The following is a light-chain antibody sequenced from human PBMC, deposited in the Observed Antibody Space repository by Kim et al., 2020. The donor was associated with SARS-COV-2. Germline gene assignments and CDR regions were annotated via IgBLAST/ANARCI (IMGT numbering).Light chain of an antibody. CDR2: GAS. CDR1: QSVSSN. J-gene: IGKJ1*01. CDR3: QQHNDWPWT. V-gene: IGKV3-15*01. Sequence: EIVMTQSPATLSVSPGERATLSCRASQSVSSNLVWYQHKPGQAPRLLISGASTRATGIPARFSGSGSGTEFTLTISSLQSEDFALYYCQQHNDWPWTFGQGTKVGIK.